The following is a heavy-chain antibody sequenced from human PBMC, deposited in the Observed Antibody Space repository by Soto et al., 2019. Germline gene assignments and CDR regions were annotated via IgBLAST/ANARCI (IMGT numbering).Heavy chain of an antibody. CDR2: ISANNGDT. Sequence: ASVKVSCKSSGYTFTSYGFSWVRQAPGQGLEWVGWISANNGDTNSAEKFQGRLTLTTDTSTSTAYMDLRSLTSDDTAVYFCARDSRSTCSGASCIYFDLCGQGPLVTVYS. CDR1: GYTFTSYG. CDR3: ARDSRSTCSGASCIYFDL. V-gene: IGHV1-18*01. D-gene: IGHD2-15*01. J-gene: IGHJ4*02.